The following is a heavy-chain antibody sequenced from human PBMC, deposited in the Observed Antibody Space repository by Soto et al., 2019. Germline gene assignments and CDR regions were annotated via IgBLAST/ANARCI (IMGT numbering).Heavy chain of an antibody. J-gene: IGHJ4*02. Sequence: QVQLQQWGAGLLKPSETLSLTCAVYGGSFSGYYWSWIRQPPGKGLEWIGEIKHRGITNYNPSLKSRVTISVDTSKNQFSLKLSSVTAADTAVYYCARLYGSRGPFDSWGQGTLVTVSS. CDR2: IKHRGIT. CDR3: ARLYGSRGPFDS. D-gene: IGHD6-13*01. V-gene: IGHV4-34*01. CDR1: GGSFSGYY.